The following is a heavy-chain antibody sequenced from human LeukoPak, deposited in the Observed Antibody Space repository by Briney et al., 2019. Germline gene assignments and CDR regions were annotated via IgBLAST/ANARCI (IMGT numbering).Heavy chain of an antibody. D-gene: IGHD6-19*01. CDR3: VGGYGWLPDY. V-gene: IGHV3-7*04. J-gene: IGHJ4*02. Sequence: GGSLRLSCAGYGITLSELWMNWVRQVPGKGLEWVANIKQDGSEKKYVDSVKGRVTISRDNAKNSVYLQMNSLRVDDTAVYYCVGGYGWLPDYWGQGALVTVSS. CDR1: GITLSELW. CDR2: IKQDGSEK.